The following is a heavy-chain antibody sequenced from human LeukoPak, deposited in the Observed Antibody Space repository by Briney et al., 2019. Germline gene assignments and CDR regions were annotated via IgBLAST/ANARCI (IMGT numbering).Heavy chain of an antibody. D-gene: IGHD1-1*01. Sequence: SQTLSLTCAISGDIVSSNSAAWNWIRQSPSRGLEWLGRTYYRSKWYNDYAVSVKSRITINPDTSKNQFSLQLNSVTPEDTAVYYCAREVNSDWNDVYYYYYMDVWGKGTTVTVSS. CDR2: TYYRSKWYN. V-gene: IGHV6-1*01. CDR3: AREVNSDWNDVYYYYYMDV. CDR1: GDIVSSNSAA. J-gene: IGHJ6*03.